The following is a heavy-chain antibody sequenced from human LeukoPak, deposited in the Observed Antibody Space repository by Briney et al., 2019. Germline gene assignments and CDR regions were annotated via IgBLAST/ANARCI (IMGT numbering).Heavy chain of an antibody. V-gene: IGHV4-30-4*01. Sequence: SQTLSLTCTVSGGSISSGDYYWSWIRQPPGKGLEWIGYIYYSGTTYYNPSLKSRVTISVDTSKNQFSLKLSSVTAADTAVYYCARARFATYYDILTGYYFDYWGQGTLVTVSS. J-gene: IGHJ4*02. D-gene: IGHD3-9*01. CDR2: IYYSGTT. CDR1: GGSISSGDYY. CDR3: ARARFATYYDILTGYYFDY.